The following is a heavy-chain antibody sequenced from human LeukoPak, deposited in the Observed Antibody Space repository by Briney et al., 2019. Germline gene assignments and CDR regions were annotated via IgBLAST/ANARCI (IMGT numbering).Heavy chain of an antibody. D-gene: IGHD2-15*01. J-gene: IGHJ4*02. V-gene: IGHV4-39*02. Sequence: SETLSLTCTVPSGSISSSSYYWAWIRQPPGKGLEWIGSLYISGSTYYNPSLKSRVTLSVDTSKNHFSLKLSSVTAADTSVYYCARRSSGIYCSGGSCYFDYWGQGTLATVSS. CDR2: LYISGST. CDR3: ARRSSGIYCSGGSCYFDY. CDR1: SGSISSSSYY.